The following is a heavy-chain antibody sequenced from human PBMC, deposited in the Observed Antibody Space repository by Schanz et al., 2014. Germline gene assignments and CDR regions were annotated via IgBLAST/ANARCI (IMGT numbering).Heavy chain of an antibody. CDR2: ISHDGYST. D-gene: IGHD1-1*01. Sequence: VQVVESGGGLVQPGGSLRLSCSASGFTFSIYAMHWVRQAPGKGLEYVSAISHDGYSTYYADSVKGRFTISRDNSKNSLYLEMNSLRAEDTALYYCARDRRNADLDYWGQGTLVTVSS. J-gene: IGHJ4*02. CDR1: GFTFSIYA. CDR3: ARDRRNADLDY. V-gene: IGHV3-64*04.